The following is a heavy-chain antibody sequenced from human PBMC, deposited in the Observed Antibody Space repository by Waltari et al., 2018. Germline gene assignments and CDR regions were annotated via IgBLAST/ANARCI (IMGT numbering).Heavy chain of an antibody. J-gene: IGHJ6*03. CDR2: IYYSGST. D-gene: IGHD3-3*01. CDR3: ARHRYDFWSGYKEPKYYYYMDV. Sequence: QLQLQESGPGLVKPSETLSLTCTVSGGSISSSSYYWGWIRQPPGKGLEWIGSIYYSGSTYYNPSLKSRVTISVDTSKNQFSLKLSSVTAADTAVYYCARHRYDFWSGYKEPKYYYYMDVWGKGTTVTVSS. V-gene: IGHV4-39*01. CDR1: GGSISSSSYY.